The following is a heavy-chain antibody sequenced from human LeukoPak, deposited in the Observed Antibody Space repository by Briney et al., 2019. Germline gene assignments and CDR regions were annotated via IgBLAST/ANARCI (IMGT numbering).Heavy chain of an antibody. CDR2: ISGSGGST. CDR1: GFTFSSYA. Sequence: GGSLRLSCAASGFTFSSYAMSWVRQAPGKGLEWVSAISGSGGSTYYADSVKGRYTISRDNSKNTLYLQMNSLRAEDTAVYYCAKDQGRITMVRGILGIDYWGQGTLVTVSS. D-gene: IGHD3-10*01. CDR3: AKDQGRITMVRGILGIDY. V-gene: IGHV3-23*01. J-gene: IGHJ4*02.